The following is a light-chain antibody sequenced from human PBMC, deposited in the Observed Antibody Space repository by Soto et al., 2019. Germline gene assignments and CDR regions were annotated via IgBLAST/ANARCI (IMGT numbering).Light chain of an antibody. CDR1: SSDVGGYNF. J-gene: IGLJ2*01. Sequence: QSALTQPPSASGSPGQSVTISCTGASSDVGGYNFVSWYQHHPGKAPRLMIYDVTQRSSGVPDRFSGSKSGNTASLTVYGLQVDYEAYYYCSSYAGSSIPVAFGGGTKLTVL. CDR2: DVT. CDR3: SSYAGSSIPVA. V-gene: IGLV2-8*01.